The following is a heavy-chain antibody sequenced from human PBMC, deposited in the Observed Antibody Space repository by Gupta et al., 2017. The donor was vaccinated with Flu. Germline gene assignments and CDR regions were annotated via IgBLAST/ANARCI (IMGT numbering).Heavy chain of an antibody. J-gene: IGHJ4*02. CDR2: IKQDGSEK. CDR1: GFTFSSYW. Sequence: EVQLVESGGGLVQSGGSLRLSCAASGFTFSSYWMSWVRQAPGKGLEWVANIKQDGSEKYYVDSVKGRFTISRDNAKNSLYLQMNSLRAEDTAVYYCARQLLYSGSYSGGDFDYWGQGTLVTVSS. D-gene: IGHD1-26*01. CDR3: ARQLLYSGSYSGGDFDY. V-gene: IGHV3-7*04.